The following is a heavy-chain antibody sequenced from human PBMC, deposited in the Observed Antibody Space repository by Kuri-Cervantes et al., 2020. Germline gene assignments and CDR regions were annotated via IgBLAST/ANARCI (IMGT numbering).Heavy chain of an antibody. CDR2: IYTSGST. D-gene: IGHD2-2*01. J-gene: IGHJ4*02. V-gene: IGHV4-4*07. CDR3: ARDGGTVPAADQIDY. CDR1: GGSISSYY. Sequence: SETLSLTCTVSGGSISSYYWSWIRQPAGKGLEWIGRIYTSGSTNYNPSLKSRVTISVDKSKNQFSLKLSSVTAADTAVYYCARDGGTVPAADQIDYWGQGTLVTVSS.